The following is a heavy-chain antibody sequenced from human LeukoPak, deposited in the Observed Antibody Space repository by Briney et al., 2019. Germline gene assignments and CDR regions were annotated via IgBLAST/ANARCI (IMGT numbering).Heavy chain of an antibody. CDR2: LNSGSDI. J-gene: IGHJ3*02. CDR1: GFTFSSYQ. D-gene: IGHD3-16*01. CDR3: TREGTSAYGPGAFDI. V-gene: IGHV3-48*03. Sequence: PGGSLRLSCAASGFTFSSYQMHWVRPPPGEGLEWVSYLNSGSDIYYGNSVKGRFTISRDNAKNSLYLQMNSLRAEDTAVYYCTREGTSAYGPGAFDIWGQGTMVTVSS.